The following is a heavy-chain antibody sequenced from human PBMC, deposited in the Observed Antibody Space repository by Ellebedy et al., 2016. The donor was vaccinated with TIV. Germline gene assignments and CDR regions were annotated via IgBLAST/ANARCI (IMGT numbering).Heavy chain of an antibody. J-gene: IGHJ4*02. D-gene: IGHD2-15*01. CDR3: ARERGGGYFDS. CDR2: ISSGVTI. Sequence: GESLKISCAASGFTFSDYYMSWIRQAPGKGLEWVSCISSGVTIYYADSLKGRFTISRDNAKNSLYLQVNSPRAEDTAVYFCARERGGGYFDSWGQGTLVTVSS. CDR1: GFTFSDYY. V-gene: IGHV3-11*01.